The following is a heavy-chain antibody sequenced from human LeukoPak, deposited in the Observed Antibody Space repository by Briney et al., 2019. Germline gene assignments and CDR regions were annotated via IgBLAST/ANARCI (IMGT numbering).Heavy chain of an antibody. CDR1: GYTFTSYY. D-gene: IGHD3-22*01. V-gene: IGHV1-46*01. J-gene: IGHJ4*02. Sequence: ASVKVSCKASGYTFTSYYMHWVRQAPGQGLEWMGIINPSGGSTSYAQKFQGRVTMTGDMSTSTVYMELSSLRSEDTAVYYCARSVYYDSSGYYFDYWGQGTLVTVSS. CDR2: INPSGGST. CDR3: ARSVYYDSSGYYFDY.